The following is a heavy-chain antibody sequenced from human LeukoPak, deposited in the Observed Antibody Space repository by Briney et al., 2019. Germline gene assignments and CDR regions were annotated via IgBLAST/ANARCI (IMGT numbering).Heavy chain of an antibody. CDR2: IIPILGIA. CDR1: GGTFSSYA. D-gene: IGHD3-9*01. CDR3: ASSLVATGYYDYYYGMDV. V-gene: IGHV1-69*04. J-gene: IGHJ6*02. Sequence: GASVTVSCKASGGTFSSYAISWVRQAPGQGLEWMGRIIPILGIANYAQKFQGRVTITADKSTSTAYMELSSLRSEDTAVYYCASSLVATGYYDYYYGMDVWGQGTTVTVSS.